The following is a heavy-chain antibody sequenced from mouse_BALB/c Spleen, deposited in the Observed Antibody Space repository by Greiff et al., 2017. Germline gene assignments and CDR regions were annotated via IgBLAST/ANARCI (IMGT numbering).Heavy chain of an antibody. CDR1: GYSFTSYW. CDR3: ASGAYWAMDY. V-gene: IGHV1S126*01. J-gene: IGHJ4*01. CDR2: IDPSDSET. D-gene: IGHD6-5*01. Sequence: QVQLKQSGPQLVRPGASVKISCKASGYSFTSYWMHWVKQRPGQGLEWIGMIDPSDSETRLNQKFKDKATLTVDKSSSTAYMQLSSPTSEDSAVYYCASGAYWAMDYWGQGTSVTVSS.